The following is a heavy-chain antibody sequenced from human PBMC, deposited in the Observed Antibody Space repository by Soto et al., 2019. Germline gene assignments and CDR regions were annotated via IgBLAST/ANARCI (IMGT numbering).Heavy chain of an antibody. V-gene: IGHV1-2*04. Sequence: QVQLVQSGAEVRKPGASVKVSCKASGYTFTGYYMHWVRQAPGQGLEWMGWINPNSGGTSYEQNFQGWVTMTRDTSLSTAYMELSRLRSDDTAVYYCARGPAIFGVVIGYFDYWGQGTLLTVSS. CDR2: INPNSGGT. D-gene: IGHD3-3*01. CDR1: GYTFTGYY. J-gene: IGHJ4*02. CDR3: ARGPAIFGVVIGYFDY.